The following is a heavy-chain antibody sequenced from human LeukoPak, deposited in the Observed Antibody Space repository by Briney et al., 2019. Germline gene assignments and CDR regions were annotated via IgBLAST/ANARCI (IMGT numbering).Heavy chain of an antibody. V-gene: IGHV4-59*08. CDR3: AXXXXXXXSGFGYFDY. Sequence: SETLSLTCTVSGGSISSYYWSWIRQPPGKGLEWIGYIYYSGSTNYNPSLKSRVTISVDTSKNQFSLKLSSVTAANTAVYYFAXXXXXXXSGFGYFDYWGQGTLVTVSS. CDR1: GGSISSYY. J-gene: IGHJ4*02. CDR2: IYYSGST. D-gene: IGHD1-1*01.